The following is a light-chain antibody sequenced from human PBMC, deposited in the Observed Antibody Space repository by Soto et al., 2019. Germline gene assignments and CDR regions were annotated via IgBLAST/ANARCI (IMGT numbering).Light chain of an antibody. V-gene: IGKV3-20*01. CDR3: QQYGSSPWT. CDR1: QSVSSRN. J-gene: IGKJ1*01. Sequence: PGSLCTLSCMSSQSVSSRNLAWYQQIPGQAPRLLIYGASSRATGIPDRFSGSGSGTDFTLTISRLEPEDFAVYYCQQYGSSPWTFGQGTKVDIK. CDR2: GAS.